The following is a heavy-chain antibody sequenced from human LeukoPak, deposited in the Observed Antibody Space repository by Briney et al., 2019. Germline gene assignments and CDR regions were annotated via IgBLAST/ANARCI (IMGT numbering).Heavy chain of an antibody. J-gene: IGHJ1*01. D-gene: IGHD2-8*01. Sequence: SETLSRTCTVSGGSISSYYWSWIRQPAGKGLEWVGRVYTSGSTNYNPSLKSRVTMSVDTSKNQFSLKLSSVTAADTAVYYGAREGCTNGVCPVYFQHWGQGTLVTVSS. CDR3: AREGCTNGVCPVYFQH. V-gene: IGHV4-4*07. CDR2: VYTSGST. CDR1: GGSISSYY.